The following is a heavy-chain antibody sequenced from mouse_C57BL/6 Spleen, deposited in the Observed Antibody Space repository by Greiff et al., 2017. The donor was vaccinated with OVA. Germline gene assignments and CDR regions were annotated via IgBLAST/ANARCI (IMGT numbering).Heavy chain of an antibody. J-gene: IGHJ2*01. CDR2: ISSGSSTI. V-gene: IGHV5-17*01. Sequence: EVKLQESGGGLVKPGGSLKLSCAASGFTFSDYGMHWVRQAPEKGLEWVAYISSGSSTIYYADTVKGRFTISRDNAKNTLFLQMTSLRSEDTAMYYCAIYSNYVYWGQGTTLTVSS. D-gene: IGHD2-5*01. CDR3: AIYSNYVY. CDR1: GFTFSDYG.